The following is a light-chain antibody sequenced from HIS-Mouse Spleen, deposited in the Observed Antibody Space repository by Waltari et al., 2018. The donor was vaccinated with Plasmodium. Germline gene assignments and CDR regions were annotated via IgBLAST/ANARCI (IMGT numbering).Light chain of an antibody. Sequence: EIVLTPSPGTLSLSPGERATLSCRASQSVSSSYLAWYQQKPGQAPRLLIYGASSKASVIPDRCSGSGAATDFTLTISRLEPEDVAVYYCQQYGSSRTFGQGTKVEIK. V-gene: IGKV3-20*01. J-gene: IGKJ1*01. CDR3: QQYGSSRT. CDR1: QSVSSSY. CDR2: GAS.